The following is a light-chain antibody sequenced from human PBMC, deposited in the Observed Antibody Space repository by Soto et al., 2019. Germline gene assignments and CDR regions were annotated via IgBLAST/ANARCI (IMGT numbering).Light chain of an antibody. Sequence: VQMTQSPSSLSASVGDRVTITCRASQAIRNALGWYQQQPGKAPKRLINAASNLQTGVPSRFSGSGSETEFTLTISSLQPEDIATYYCLQYNSYPWTFGQGTKVDIK. CDR1: QAIRNA. J-gene: IGKJ1*01. V-gene: IGKV1-17*01. CDR3: LQYNSYPWT. CDR2: AAS.